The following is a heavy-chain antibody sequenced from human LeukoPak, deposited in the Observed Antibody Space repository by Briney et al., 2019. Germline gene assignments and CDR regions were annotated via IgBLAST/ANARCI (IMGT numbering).Heavy chain of an antibody. CDR2: IYSGGNT. CDR1: GVTLSSNS. J-gene: IGHJ4*02. CDR3: ARRAGEYSHPYDY. D-gene: IGHD4-17*01. Sequence: GGCLRLSCTVSGVTLSSNSMSWVRQAPGKGLEWGAFIYSGGNTHYSESGKGRFTISRENSKTTLYLQMNSLRAEDTAVYYCARRAGEYSHPYDYWGQGTLVTVSS. V-gene: IGHV3-53*01.